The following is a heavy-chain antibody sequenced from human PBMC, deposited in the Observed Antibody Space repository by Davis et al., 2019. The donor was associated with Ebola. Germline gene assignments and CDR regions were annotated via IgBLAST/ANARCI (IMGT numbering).Heavy chain of an antibody. Sequence: ASVKVSCKASGYTFTGYYMHWVRQAPGQGLEWMGWISAYNGNTNYAQKLQGRVTMTTDTSTSTAYMELSSLRSEDTAVYYCARDLGQVTSSGWYGWGQGTLVTVSS. D-gene: IGHD6-19*01. CDR2: ISAYNGNT. CDR1: GYTFTGYY. J-gene: IGHJ4*02. V-gene: IGHV1-18*04. CDR3: ARDLGQVTSSGWYG.